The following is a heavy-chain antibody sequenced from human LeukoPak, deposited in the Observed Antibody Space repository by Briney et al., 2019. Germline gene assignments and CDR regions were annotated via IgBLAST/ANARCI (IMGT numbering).Heavy chain of an antibody. Sequence: GGSLRLSCAASGFTFSSYAMSWVRQAPGKGLEWVSAISGSGGSTYYADSVKGRFTISRDNSKNTPYLQMNSLRAEDTAVYYCAKDRADSIAVAGTTFDYWGQGTLVTVSS. CDR2: ISGSGGST. CDR3: AKDRADSIAVAGTTFDY. CDR1: GFTFSSYA. J-gene: IGHJ4*02. V-gene: IGHV3-23*01. D-gene: IGHD6-19*01.